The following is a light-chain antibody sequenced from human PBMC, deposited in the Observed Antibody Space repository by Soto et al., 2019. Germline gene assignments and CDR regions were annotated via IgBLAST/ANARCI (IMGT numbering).Light chain of an antibody. J-gene: IGLJ2*01. V-gene: IGLV2-23*01. CDR1: SSDVGRYNL. CDR3: CSYAGSDTMI. CDR2: EGS. Sequence: QSALTQPASVSGSPGQSITISCTGTSSDVGRYNLVSWYQQPPGEAPKLMISEGSKRPSGVSNRFSGSKSGNTDSLTISGLQAEDEADYSCCSYAGSDTMIFGGGTKLTVL.